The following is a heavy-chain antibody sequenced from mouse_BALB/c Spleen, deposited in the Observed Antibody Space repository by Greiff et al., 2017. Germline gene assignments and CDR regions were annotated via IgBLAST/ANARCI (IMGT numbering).Heavy chain of an antibody. CDR2: IDPANGNT. D-gene: IGHD3-3*01. CDR3: AKGRGDDYYAMDY. CDR1: GFNIKDTY. J-gene: IGHJ4*01. V-gene: IGHV14-3*02. Sequence: DVKLVESGAELVKPGASVKLSCTASGFNIKDTYMHWVKQRPEQGLEWIGRIDPANGNTKYDPKFQGKATITADTSSNTAYLQLSSLTSEDTAVYYCAKGRGDDYYAMDYWGQGTSVTVSS.